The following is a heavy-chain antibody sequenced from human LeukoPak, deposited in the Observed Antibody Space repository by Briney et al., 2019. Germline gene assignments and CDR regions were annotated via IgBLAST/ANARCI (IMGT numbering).Heavy chain of an antibody. Sequence: SETLSLTCAVYGGSFSGYYWSWIRQPPGKGLEWIGEINHSGSTNYNPSLKSRVTISVDTSKNQFSLKLSSATAADTAVYYCARGRIGRLIWDYYYYYMDVWGKGTTVTVSS. CDR3: ARGRIGRLIWDYYYYYMDV. CDR2: INHSGST. CDR1: GGSFSGYY. D-gene: IGHD3/OR15-3a*01. J-gene: IGHJ6*03. V-gene: IGHV4-34*01.